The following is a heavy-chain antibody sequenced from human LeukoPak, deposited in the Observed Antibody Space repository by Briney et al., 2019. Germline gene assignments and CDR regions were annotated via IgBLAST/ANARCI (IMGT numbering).Heavy chain of an antibody. CDR2: ISSSGSTI. D-gene: IGHD3-10*01. Sequence: PGGSLRLSCAASGFTFSSYEMNWVRQAPGKGLERVSYISSSGSTIYYADSVKGRFTISRDNAKNSLYLQMNSLRAEDTAVYYCARGGWFGELFDLWGQGTLVTVSS. CDR3: ARGGWFGELFDL. V-gene: IGHV3-48*03. J-gene: IGHJ5*02. CDR1: GFTFSSYE.